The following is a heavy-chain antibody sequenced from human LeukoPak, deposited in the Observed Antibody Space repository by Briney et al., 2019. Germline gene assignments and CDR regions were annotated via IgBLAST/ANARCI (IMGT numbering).Heavy chain of an antibody. CDR3: ARGYSGYEGDY. J-gene: IGHJ4*02. V-gene: IGHV3-74*01. Sequence: GGSLRLSCAASGFTFSSYWMHWVRQAPGKGLVWVSRINTDGSSTSYADSVKGRFTISRDNSKNTLYLQMNSLRAEDTAVYYCARGYSGYEGDYWGQGTLVTVSS. CDR2: INTDGSST. D-gene: IGHD5-12*01. CDR1: GFTFSSYW.